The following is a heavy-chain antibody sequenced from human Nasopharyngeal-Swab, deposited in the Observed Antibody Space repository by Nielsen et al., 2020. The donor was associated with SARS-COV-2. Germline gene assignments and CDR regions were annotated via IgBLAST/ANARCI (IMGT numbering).Heavy chain of an antibody. D-gene: IGHD3-22*01. J-gene: IGHJ6*02. CDR3: ASVNEDSSGYPYYYYGMDV. Sequence: WIPQPPGKGLVWVSRINSDGSSTSYADPVKGRFTISRDNAKNTLYLQMNSLRAEDTAVYYCASVNEDSSGYPYYYYGMDVWGQGTTVTVSS. V-gene: IGHV3-74*01. CDR2: INSDGSST.